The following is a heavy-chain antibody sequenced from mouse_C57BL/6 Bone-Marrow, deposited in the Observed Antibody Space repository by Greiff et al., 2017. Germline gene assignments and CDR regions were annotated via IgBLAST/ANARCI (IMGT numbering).Heavy chain of an antibody. D-gene: IGHD1-1*01. CDR2: ISNGGGST. Sequence: EVKVVESGGGLVQPGGSLKLSCAASGFTFSDYYMYWVRQTPEKRLEWVAYISNGGGSTYYPDTVKGRFTISRDNAKNTLYLQMSLLKSEDAAMYECEREYGSSNWFAYWGRGTLVTVSA. V-gene: IGHV5-12*01. CDR1: GFTFSDYY. J-gene: IGHJ3*01. CDR3: EREYGSSNWFAY.